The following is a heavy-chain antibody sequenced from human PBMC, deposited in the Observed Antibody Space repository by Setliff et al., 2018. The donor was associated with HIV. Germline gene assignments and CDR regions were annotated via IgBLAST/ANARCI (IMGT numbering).Heavy chain of an antibody. Sequence: PSETLSLTCTVSGGPISSYYWSWIRQPPGKGLEWIGYIYTSGSTNYSPSLKSRVTISVDTSKNQFSLKLRSVTAADTAVYYCEVAGQWGQGTLVTVSS. D-gene: IGHD6-19*01. CDR2: IYTSGST. V-gene: IGHV4-4*09. CDR3: EVAGQ. J-gene: IGHJ4*02. CDR1: GGPISSYY.